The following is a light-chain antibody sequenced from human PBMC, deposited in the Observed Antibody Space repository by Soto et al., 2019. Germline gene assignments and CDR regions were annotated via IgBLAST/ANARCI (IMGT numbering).Light chain of an antibody. CDR3: QQSYTTVYT. CDR1: QTIGAN. J-gene: IGKJ2*01. CDR2: DAS. Sequence: DIQMTQSPSSLSSSVGDRGTITCRASQTIGANLNWYRQKLGKAPTLLIYDASTLQSGVPSRFSGLGSGTDFALTITSLQPDDSATYYCQQSYTTVYTFGQGTKVDI. V-gene: IGKV1-39*01.